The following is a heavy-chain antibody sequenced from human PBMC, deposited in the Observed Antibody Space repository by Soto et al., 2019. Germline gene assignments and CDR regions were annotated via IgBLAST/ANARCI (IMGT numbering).Heavy chain of an antibody. CDR3: ARGGKNVLGYYDLLFTPHWLDP. V-gene: IGHV1-2*04. J-gene: IGHJ5*02. CDR1: GETFNGCY. Sequence: GASVEVSCKASGETFNGCYMQWLRQANGKGLEWMGWINPNSGGTNYAQKFQGWVTMTRDTSISTAYMELSRLRSDDTAVYYCARGGKNVLGYYDLLFTPHWLDPWGKGTLVTGSS. D-gene: IGHD3-9*01. CDR2: INPNSGGT.